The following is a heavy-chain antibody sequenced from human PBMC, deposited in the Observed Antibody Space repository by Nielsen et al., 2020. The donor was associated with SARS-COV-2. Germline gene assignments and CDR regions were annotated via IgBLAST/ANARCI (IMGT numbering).Heavy chain of an antibody. Sequence: GESLKISCAASGFTFSSYGMHWVRQAPGKGLEWVAIIYYDGSKKYYADSVNGRFTISRDNSKNTLYLQMNSLRGEDTAVYYCARVSSMWLTYMDVRGQGTTVTVSS. CDR1: GFTFSSYG. D-gene: IGHD6-19*01. V-gene: IGHV3-33*01. J-gene: IGHJ6*02. CDR3: ARVSSMWLTYMDV. CDR2: IYYDGSKK.